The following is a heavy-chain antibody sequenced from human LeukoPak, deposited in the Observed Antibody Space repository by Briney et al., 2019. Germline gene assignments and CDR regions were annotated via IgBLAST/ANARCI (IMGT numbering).Heavy chain of an antibody. Sequence: PGGSLRLSCAASGFTFSNYWMHWVRQAPGKGLVWVSRINYDGTTTGYADSVKGRFTTSRDNAKNTLYLQMNSLRAEDTAVYYCARRDVFDIWGQGTMVTVSS. J-gene: IGHJ3*02. CDR2: INYDGTTT. V-gene: IGHV3-74*01. CDR1: GFTFSNYW. CDR3: ARRDVFDI.